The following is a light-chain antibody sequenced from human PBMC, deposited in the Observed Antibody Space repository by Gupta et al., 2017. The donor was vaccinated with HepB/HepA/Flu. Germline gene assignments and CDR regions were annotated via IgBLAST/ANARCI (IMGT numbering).Light chain of an antibody. CDR3: QHENNGPGT. Sequence: MTQSAATLSVSPGEIVTLACRASESISTNLAWYQQKPGQAPMLLFHGPSNTATGIPGRFSFSGSGTEFSLTISRLQSEDFATYYSQHENNGPGTFGQGTKVETK. CDR2: GPS. J-gene: IGKJ1*01. V-gene: IGKV3-15*01. CDR1: ESISTN.